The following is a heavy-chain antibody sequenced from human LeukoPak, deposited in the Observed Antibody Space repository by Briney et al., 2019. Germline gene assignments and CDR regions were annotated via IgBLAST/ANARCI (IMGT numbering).Heavy chain of an antibody. J-gene: IGHJ4*02. V-gene: IGHV4-39*07. Sequence: PSETLSLTCTVSGGSISSSSFYWGWIRQPPGKGLEWIGSMYYSGSTYYNPSLKSRVTISLDTSKNLCSLKLSSVTAADTAVYYCARDSTTTVTHLDYWGQGTLVTVSS. CDR2: MYYSGST. CDR1: GGSISSSSFY. D-gene: IGHD4-17*01. CDR3: ARDSTTTVTHLDY.